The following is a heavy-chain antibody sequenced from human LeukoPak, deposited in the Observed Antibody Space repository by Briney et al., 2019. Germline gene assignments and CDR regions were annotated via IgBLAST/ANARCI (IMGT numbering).Heavy chain of an antibody. D-gene: IGHD3-22*01. V-gene: IGHV4-34*01. Sequence: SETLSLTCAVYGGSFSGYYWSWIRQRPGKGLERIGEINHSGSTNYNPSLKSRVTISVDTSKNQFSLKLSSVTAADTAVYYCARGRSYYYDRRPRFDYWGQGTLVTVSS. J-gene: IGHJ4*02. CDR1: GGSFSGYY. CDR3: ARGRSYYYDRRPRFDY. CDR2: INHSGST.